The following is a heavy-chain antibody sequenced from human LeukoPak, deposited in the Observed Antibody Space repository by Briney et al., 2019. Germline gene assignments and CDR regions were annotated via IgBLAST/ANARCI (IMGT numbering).Heavy chain of an antibody. CDR3: ARGPEYSLSDAMDV. Sequence: SETLSLTCTVSGGSISGYYWSWIRQPPGKGLDWIGYIYYSGSTNYNPSLKSRVTISVDTSKNQFSLKLSSVTAADTAVYYCARGPEYSLSDAMDVWGQGTTVTVSS. J-gene: IGHJ6*02. D-gene: IGHD5-18*01. CDR1: GGSISGYY. V-gene: IGHV4-59*01. CDR2: IYYSGST.